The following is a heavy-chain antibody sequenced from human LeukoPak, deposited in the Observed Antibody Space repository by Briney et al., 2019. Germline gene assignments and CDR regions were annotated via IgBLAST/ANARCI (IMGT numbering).Heavy chain of an antibody. Sequence: PGGSLRLSCAASGFTFSSYEMNWVRQAPGKGLEGVSYISSSGSTIYYADSVKGRFTISRDNAKNSLYLQMNSLRAEDTAVYYCARDYCSSTSCQLTQNYGMDVWGQGTTVTVSS. CDR1: GFTFSSYE. CDR2: ISSSGSTI. J-gene: IGHJ6*02. V-gene: IGHV3-48*03. CDR3: ARDYCSSTSCQLTQNYGMDV. D-gene: IGHD2-2*01.